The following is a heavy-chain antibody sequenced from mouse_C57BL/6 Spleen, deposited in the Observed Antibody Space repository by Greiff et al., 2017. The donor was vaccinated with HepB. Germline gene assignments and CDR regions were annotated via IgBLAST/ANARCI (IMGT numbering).Heavy chain of an antibody. CDR1: GYTFTSYT. CDR3: AREDGSSRYAMDY. D-gene: IGHD1-1*01. J-gene: IGHJ4*01. CDR2: INPSSGYT. V-gene: IGHV1-4*01. Sequence: VQLQQSGAELARPGASVKMSCKASGYTFTSYTMHWVKQRPGQGLEWIGYINPSSGYTKYNQKFKDKATLTADKSSSTAYMQLSSLTSEDSAVYYCAREDGSSRYAMDYWGQGTSVTVSS.